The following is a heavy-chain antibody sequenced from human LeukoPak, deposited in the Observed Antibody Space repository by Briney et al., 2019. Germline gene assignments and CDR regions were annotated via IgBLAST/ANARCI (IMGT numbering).Heavy chain of an antibody. V-gene: IGHV3-48*03. Sequence: GGSLRLSCAASGFTLSFHEMNWVRQAPGKGLEWVSYITSSGRTIYYADSVRGRFTISRDSAKNSLFLQMNSLRAEDTAVYYCARGDGYGFSNYAVDVWGQGTTVTVSS. CDR2: ITSSGRTI. CDR1: GFTLSFHE. J-gene: IGHJ6*02. D-gene: IGHD5-18*01. CDR3: ARGDGYGFSNYAVDV.